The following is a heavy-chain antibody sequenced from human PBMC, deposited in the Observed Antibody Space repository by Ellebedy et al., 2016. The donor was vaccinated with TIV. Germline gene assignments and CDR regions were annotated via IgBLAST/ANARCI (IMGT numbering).Heavy chain of an antibody. J-gene: IGHJ4*02. CDR3: ARGGNHFFGH. Sequence: GGSLRLSRAASGFTFRSFWMSWVRQAPGKGLEWVANIKEDGSEKHDVDSVEGRFTISRDNAKNSLYLQMNSLGAEDTAVYYCARGGNHFFGHWGQGKLVTVSS. CDR2: IKEDGSEK. D-gene: IGHD4-23*01. V-gene: IGHV3-7*03. CDR1: GFTFRSFW.